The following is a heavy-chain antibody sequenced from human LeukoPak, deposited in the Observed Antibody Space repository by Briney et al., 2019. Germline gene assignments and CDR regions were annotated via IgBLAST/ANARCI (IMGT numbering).Heavy chain of an antibody. Sequence: GGSLRLSCAASGFTFSSYAMHWVRQAPGKGLGWVAVISYDGSNKYYADSVKGRFTISRDNSKNTLYLQMNSLRAEDTAVYYCARQITIFGVVIILDYWGQGTLVTVSS. CDR3: ARQITIFGVVIILDY. V-gene: IGHV3-30-3*01. J-gene: IGHJ4*02. CDR2: ISYDGSNK. CDR1: GFTFSSYA. D-gene: IGHD3-3*01.